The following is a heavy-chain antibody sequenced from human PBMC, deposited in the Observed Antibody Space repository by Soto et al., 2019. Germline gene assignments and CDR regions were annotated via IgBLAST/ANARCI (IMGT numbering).Heavy chain of an antibody. D-gene: IGHD1-1*01. J-gene: IGHJ5*02. CDR3: AKAAQTRFNWNDLGNWFDP. Sequence: ASVKVSCKESGGTFSSYAIAWVRQAPGQGLEWMGGIIPIFGIPNYAQNFQGRVAITADESTNTAYMELSSLRSDDTAVYYCAKAAQTRFNWNDLGNWFDPWGQGTLVTVSS. V-gene: IGHV1-69*13. CDR1: GGTFSSYA. CDR2: IIPIFGIP.